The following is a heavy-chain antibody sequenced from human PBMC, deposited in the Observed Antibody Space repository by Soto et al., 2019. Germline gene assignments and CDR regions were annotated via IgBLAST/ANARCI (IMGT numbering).Heavy chain of an antibody. J-gene: IGHJ3*02. V-gene: IGHV3-7*01. CDR1: GFNFHSYW. Sequence: VAVSGGGLVQPGGSLRVSCAASGFNFHSYWMTWVRQAPGKGLEWVANINDDGSDKKYVDSVKGRFTISRDNAKNSLYLQMNSLRAEDTAVYYCARLAVARRGGAFDIWGQGTMVTVSS. D-gene: IGHD6-19*01. CDR3: ARLAVARRGGAFDI. CDR2: INDDGSDK.